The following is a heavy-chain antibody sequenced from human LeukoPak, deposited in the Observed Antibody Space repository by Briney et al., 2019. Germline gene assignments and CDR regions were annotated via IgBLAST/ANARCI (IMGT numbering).Heavy chain of an antibody. J-gene: IGHJ4*02. CDR3: ARDHPYSSGWTALDY. V-gene: IGHV3-21*01. Sequence: GGSLRLSCAASGFTFSSYSMNWVRQAPGKGLEWVSSISSSSSYIYYADSVKGRFTISRDNAKNSLYLQMNSLRAEDTAVYYCARDHPYSSGWTALDYWGQGTLVTVSS. CDR1: GFTFSSYS. D-gene: IGHD6-19*01. CDR2: ISSSSSYI.